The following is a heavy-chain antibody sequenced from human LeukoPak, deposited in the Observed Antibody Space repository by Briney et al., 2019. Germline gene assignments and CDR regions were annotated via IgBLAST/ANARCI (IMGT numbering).Heavy chain of an antibody. D-gene: IGHD3-22*01. J-gene: IGHJ4*02. CDR1: GFTFSSYA. CDR3: AKVEPYGYYYDSSGYYFDY. CDR2: ISGSGGST. Sequence: GGSLRLSCAASGFTFSSYAMSWVRQAPGKGLEWVSAISGSGGSTYYADSVKGRFTISRDNSKNTLFLQMNSLRVEDTAVYYCAKVEPYGYYYDSSGYYFDYWGQGTLVTVSS. V-gene: IGHV3-23*01.